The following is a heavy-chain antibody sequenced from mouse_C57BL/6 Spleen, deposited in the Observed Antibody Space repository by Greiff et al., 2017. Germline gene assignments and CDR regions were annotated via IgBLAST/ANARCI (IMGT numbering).Heavy chain of an antibody. D-gene: IGHD2-4*01. J-gene: IGHJ4*01. V-gene: IGHV5-9*01. CDR3: ARGDYDGGYAMDY. Sequence: EVQGVESGGRLVKPGGSLKLSCAASGFTFSSYTMSWVRQTPEKRLEWVATISGGGGNTYYPDSVKGRFTISRDNAKNTLYLQMSSLRSEDTALYYCARGDYDGGYAMDYWGQGTSVTVSS. CDR2: ISGGGGNT. CDR1: GFTFSSYT.